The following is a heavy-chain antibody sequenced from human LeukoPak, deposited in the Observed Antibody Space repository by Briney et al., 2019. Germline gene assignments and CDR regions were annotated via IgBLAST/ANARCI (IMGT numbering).Heavy chain of an antibody. CDR3: ARTDYQLLPDYYYYYMDV. V-gene: IGHV4-59*12. Sequence: SETLSLTCTVSGGSISSYYWSWIRQPPEKGLEWIGYIYHSGSTYYNPSLKSRVTISVDRSKNQFSLKLSSVTAADAAVYYCARTDYQLLPDYYYYYMDVWGKGTTVTVSS. D-gene: IGHD2-2*01. CDR1: GGSISSYY. CDR2: IYHSGST. J-gene: IGHJ6*03.